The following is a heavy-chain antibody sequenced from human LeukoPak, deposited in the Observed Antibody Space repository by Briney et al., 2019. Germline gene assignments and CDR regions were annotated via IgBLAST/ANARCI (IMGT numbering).Heavy chain of an antibody. D-gene: IGHD4-17*01. Sequence: PSETLSLTSTVDTASMTSFYWAWIRQSPEKGLEWIGYIYNYGSTKYEPSLKSRVSISDDTAKNQFSLNLKSVTAAETAVYYCRRCVGYGDSRHYDHWGHGILVTVSS. V-gene: IGHV4-59*01. CDR3: RRCVGYGDSRHYDH. CDR1: TASMTSFY. J-gene: IGHJ4*01. CDR2: IYNYGST.